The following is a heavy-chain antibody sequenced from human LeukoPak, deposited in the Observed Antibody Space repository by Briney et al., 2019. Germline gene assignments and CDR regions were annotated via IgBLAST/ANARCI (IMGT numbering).Heavy chain of an antibody. J-gene: IGHJ4*02. D-gene: IGHD3-10*01. V-gene: IGHV3-23*01. CDR1: GFTFSSYA. CDR2: ISGSGGRT. Sequence: GVSLRLSCAASGFTFSSYAMSWVRPAPGNGLEWVSTISGSGGRTYYADPVKGRVTTSRDTSTNTLYVQVNSPKAEDTAVDYCTKDGEGEYSYYFDYWGQGALVTVSS. CDR3: TKDGEGEYSYYFDY.